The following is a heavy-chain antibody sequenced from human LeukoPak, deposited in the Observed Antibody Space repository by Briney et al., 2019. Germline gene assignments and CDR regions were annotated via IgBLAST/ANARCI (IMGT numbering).Heavy chain of an antibody. CDR1: GYTLTGYY. Sequence: ASVKVSCKASGYTLTGYYMHWVRQAPGQGLEWMGWINPNSGGTNYAQKFQGRVTMTRDTSISTAYMELSSLRSDDTAVYFCARGTEGGSGWDLTYWGQGTLVTVSS. D-gene: IGHD6-19*01. CDR2: INPNSGGT. CDR3: ARGTEGGSGWDLTY. V-gene: IGHV1-2*02. J-gene: IGHJ4*02.